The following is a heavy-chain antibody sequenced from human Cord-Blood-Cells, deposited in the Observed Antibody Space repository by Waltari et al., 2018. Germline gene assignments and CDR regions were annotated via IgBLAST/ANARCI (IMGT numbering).Heavy chain of an antibody. CDR2: INHRGRT. CDR1: GGSFSGYY. D-gene: IGHD2-21*02. Sequence: QVQLQQWGAGLLKPSETLSLTCAVYGGSFSGYYWSWIRQPPGKGLEWIGEINHRGRTNYNPYLKNRVTISVDTSKNQFSLKLSSVTAADTAVYYCARQVEVTATFDYWGQGTLVTVSS. J-gene: IGHJ4*02. CDR3: ARQVEVTATFDY. V-gene: IGHV4-34*01.